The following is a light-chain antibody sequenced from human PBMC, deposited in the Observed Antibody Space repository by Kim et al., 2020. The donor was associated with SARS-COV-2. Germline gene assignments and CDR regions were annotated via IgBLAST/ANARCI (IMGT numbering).Light chain of an antibody. V-gene: IGKV1-39*01. CDR3: QQSYSTPPYT. CDR2: GAS. CDR1: QSISSY. J-gene: IGKJ2*01. Sequence: ASVGDRVTITCRASQSISSYLNWYQQKPGKAPKLLIYGASSLQSGVPSRFSGTGSGTDFTLTISCLQPEDFATYYCQQSYSTPPYTFGQGTKLEI.